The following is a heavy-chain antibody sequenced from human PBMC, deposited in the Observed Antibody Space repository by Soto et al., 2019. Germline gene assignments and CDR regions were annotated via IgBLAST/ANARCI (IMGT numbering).Heavy chain of an antibody. V-gene: IGHV1-69*13. CDR1: GGTFSSYA. J-gene: IGHJ3*02. Sequence: SVKVSCKASGGTFSSYAISWVRQAPGQGLEWMGGIIPIFGTANYAQKFQGRVTITADESTSTAYMELSSLRTEDTAVYYCARGGRYSSSIFDAFDIWGKGTMVTVSS. CDR3: ARGGRYSSSIFDAFDI. D-gene: IGHD6-13*01. CDR2: IIPIFGTA.